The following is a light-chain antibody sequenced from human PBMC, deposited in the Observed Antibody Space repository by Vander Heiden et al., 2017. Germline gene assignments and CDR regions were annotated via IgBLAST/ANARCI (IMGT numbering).Light chain of an antibody. Sequence: DIQMTQSPSSLSASVGDRVTITCRASQSINNYLNWYQQKPGKAPKLLIYVASTLQSGVPSRFSGPGYGTDFTLTISSRQPEDFAAYYCQQNFNIGPWTFGQGTKVEIK. V-gene: IGKV1-39*01. CDR2: VAS. CDR1: QSINNY. J-gene: IGKJ1*01. CDR3: QQNFNIGPWT.